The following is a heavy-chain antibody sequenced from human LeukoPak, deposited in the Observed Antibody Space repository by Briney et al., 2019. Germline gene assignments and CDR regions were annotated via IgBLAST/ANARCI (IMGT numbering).Heavy chain of an antibody. CDR1: GFNFGSYG. CDR2: IRYDVSNK. D-gene: IGHD5-18*01. Sequence: GGSLRLSCAASGFNFGSYGMHWVRQAPGKGLEWVAYIRYDVSNKYYADSVKGRLTISRDNSKNTVYLQMNSLRDEDTAVYYCAKEGDTAMVTALDYWGQGTLVTVSS. CDR3: AKEGDTAMVTALDY. V-gene: IGHV3-30*02. J-gene: IGHJ4*02.